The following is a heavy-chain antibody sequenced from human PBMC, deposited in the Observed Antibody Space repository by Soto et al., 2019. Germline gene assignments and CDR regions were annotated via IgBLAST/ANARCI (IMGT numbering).Heavy chain of an antibody. J-gene: IGHJ5*02. CDR2: TSYIGNT. Sequence: PSETLSLTCIVSGGSISSSGYYWGWIRQPPGKGLEWLGTTSYIGNTYYSPSLKSRVTISVDTSKNQLSLELSPVTATDTAVYFWARRGGRMEPDGGSPGMDPWGQGTLVTVS. CDR1: GGSISSSGYY. D-gene: IGHD1-1*01. CDR3: ARRGGRMEPDGGSPGMDP. V-gene: IGHV4-39*01.